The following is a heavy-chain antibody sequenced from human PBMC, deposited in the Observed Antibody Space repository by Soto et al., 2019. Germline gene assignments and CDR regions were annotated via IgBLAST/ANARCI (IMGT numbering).Heavy chain of an antibody. J-gene: IGHJ4*02. CDR1: GFTSSSYW. D-gene: IGHD2-15*01. Sequence: EVQLVESGGGLVQPGGSLRLSCAASGFTSSSYWMTWVRQAPGKGLEWVANIKQDGSEKYYVDSVKGRFTISRDNAKNSLYLQMNSLRAEDTAVYYCASHGCSGGSCHFDYWGQGNLVTVSS. CDR3: ASHGCSGGSCHFDY. V-gene: IGHV3-7*01. CDR2: IKQDGSEK.